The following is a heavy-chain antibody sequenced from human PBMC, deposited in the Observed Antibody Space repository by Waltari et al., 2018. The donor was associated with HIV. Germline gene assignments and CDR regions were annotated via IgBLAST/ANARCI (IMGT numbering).Heavy chain of an antibody. CDR2: IFSNDEK. J-gene: IGHJ3*02. CDR3: ARTNSGPYDYVWGSYRNDAFDI. CDR1: GFPTSTARMC. Sequence: QVTLKESGPVLVKPTETLPLTCTVSGFPTSTARMCVSWIRQHPGKALEWLAHIFSNDEKSDSPSLKSRLTISKDTSKSQVVLTMTNMDPVDTATYYCARTNSGPYDYVWGSYRNDAFDIWGQGTMVTVSS. V-gene: IGHV2-26*01. D-gene: IGHD3-16*02.